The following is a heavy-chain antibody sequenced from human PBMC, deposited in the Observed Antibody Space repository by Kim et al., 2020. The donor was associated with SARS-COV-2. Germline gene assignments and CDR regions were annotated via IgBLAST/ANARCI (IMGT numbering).Heavy chain of an antibody. D-gene: IGHD4-17*01. CDR3: ARDTVTTGFDY. V-gene: IGHV3-33*01. J-gene: IGHJ4*02. Sequence: DYADSVKGRYTNSRDNSKNTVYLQMNSLRAADTAVYYCARDTVTTGFDYWGQGTLVTVSS.